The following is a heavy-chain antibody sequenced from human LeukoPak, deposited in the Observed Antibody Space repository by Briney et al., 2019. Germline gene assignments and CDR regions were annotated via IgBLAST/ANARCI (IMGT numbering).Heavy chain of an antibody. CDR3: AKEKGIYCSSIGCSPGMDV. Sequence: PGGSLRLSCAASGFTFSSYSMNWVRQAPGKGLEWVSSISSSSSYIYYADSVKGRFTISRDNSKNTLYLQMSSLRAEDTAVYYCAKEKGIYCSSIGCSPGMDVWGQGTTVTVSS. CDR1: GFTFSSYS. J-gene: IGHJ6*02. D-gene: IGHD2-2*01. CDR2: ISSSSSYI. V-gene: IGHV3-21*01.